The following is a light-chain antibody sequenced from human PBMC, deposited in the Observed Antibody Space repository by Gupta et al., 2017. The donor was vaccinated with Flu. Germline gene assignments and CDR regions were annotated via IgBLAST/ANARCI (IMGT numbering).Light chain of an antibody. Sequence: DIQMTQSPSSLSASVGDRVTITCQASQEIRNYLNWYKQKPGKAPKLLIYDASNWETGVTSRFSGSGSAKDFTFTISSRQQEDIATSYSQQDENHPPLTFGRGTKVEIK. V-gene: IGKV1-33*01. CDR3: QQDENHPPLT. J-gene: IGKJ4*01. CDR1: QEIRNY. CDR2: DAS.